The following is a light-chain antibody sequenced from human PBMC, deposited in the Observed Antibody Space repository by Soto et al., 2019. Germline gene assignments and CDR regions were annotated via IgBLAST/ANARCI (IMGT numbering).Light chain of an antibody. CDR3: QLYNRYALT. Sequence: DIQMTQSPSTLSASVGDRVTITCRASQSISSWLAWYQQRLGQAPKLLIYKASSLESGVPSRFSGSGSGTEFTLTITSWKPHNFATSYCQLYNRYALTFGQGTKVEIK. CDR1: QSISSW. V-gene: IGKV1-5*03. J-gene: IGKJ1*01. CDR2: KAS.